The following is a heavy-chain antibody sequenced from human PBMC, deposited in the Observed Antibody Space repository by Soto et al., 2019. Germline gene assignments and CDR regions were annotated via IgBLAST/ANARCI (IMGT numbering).Heavy chain of an antibody. J-gene: IGHJ5*02. V-gene: IGHV3-33*01. CDR1: GFTFSSYG. Sequence: QVQLVESGGGVVQPGRSLRLSCAASGFTFSSYGMYWVRQAPGKGLEWVAVIWYDGSNKYYADSVKGRFTISRDNSKNTLYLQMNSLRAEDTAVYYCARGHCSGGSCYGGWFDPWGQGTLVTVSS. CDR3: ARGHCSGGSCYGGWFDP. CDR2: IWYDGSNK. D-gene: IGHD2-15*01.